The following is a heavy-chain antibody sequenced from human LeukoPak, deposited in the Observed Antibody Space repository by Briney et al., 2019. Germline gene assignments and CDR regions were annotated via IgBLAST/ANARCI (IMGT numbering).Heavy chain of an antibody. J-gene: IGHJ4*02. CDR2: ILGSGGST. CDR1: GFTFSNYA. D-gene: IGHD3-9*01. CDR3: AKWGDYDVLTGYYVPDY. V-gene: IGHV3-23*01. Sequence: GVSLRLSCAASGFTFSNYAMSWVRQAPGKGLEGGSAILGSGGSTYYADAVKGRFTVSRDNSRSTLYLQRKSLRAEDTALYYCAKWGDYDVLTGYYVPDYWGQGTRVTVSS.